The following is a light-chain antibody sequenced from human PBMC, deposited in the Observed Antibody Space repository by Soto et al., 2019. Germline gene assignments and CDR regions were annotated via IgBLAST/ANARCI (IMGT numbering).Light chain of an antibody. J-gene: IGKJ2*01. CDR2: GAS. V-gene: IGKV3-20*01. Sequence: ENVLTQSPGNLSLSPGERATLSCRASQSVSSRFLAGYQQKPGQAPRLLMYGASSRATGIPDRFSGTGSGTDFTLTISRLEPEDFAVYYCQQYGSSPYTFGLGTKLEIK. CDR1: QSVSSRF. CDR3: QQYGSSPYT.